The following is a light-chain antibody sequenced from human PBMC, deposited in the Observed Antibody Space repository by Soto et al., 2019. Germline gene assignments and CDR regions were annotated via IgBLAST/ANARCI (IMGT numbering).Light chain of an antibody. J-gene: IGLJ2*01. CDR3: SSYTSSTLVV. CDR1: FSDVGGYDY. CDR2: EVS. Sequence: QSVLTQPASVSGSPGQSITSSCTGTFSDVGGYDYVSWYQQHPGKAPKLMIYEVSNRPSGVSNRFSGSKSGNTASLTISGLQAEDEADYYCSSYTSSTLVVFGGGTKVTVL. V-gene: IGLV2-14*01.